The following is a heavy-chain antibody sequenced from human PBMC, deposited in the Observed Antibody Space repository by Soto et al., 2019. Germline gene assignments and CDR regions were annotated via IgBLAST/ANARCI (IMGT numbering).Heavy chain of an antibody. V-gene: IGHV1-69*01. Sequence: QVQLVQSGAEVKKPGSSVKVSCTTSGGTISSFAIHWVRQAPGQGLEWMGGIIPFDGTTNYAEKFQGRVTITADASTTTAYMDLSSLRSDDTAVYYCARSFTKSRRGGVAFAYGGQGTLLTVS. CDR1: GGTISSFA. J-gene: IGHJ4*02. CDR2: IIPFDGTT. D-gene: IGHD3-3*01. CDR3: ARSFTKSRRGGVAFAY.